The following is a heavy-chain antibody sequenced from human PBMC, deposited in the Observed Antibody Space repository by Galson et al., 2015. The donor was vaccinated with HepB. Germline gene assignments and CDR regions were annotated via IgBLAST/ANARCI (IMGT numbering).Heavy chain of an antibody. CDR1: GGTFSSYA. CDR3: ASEGGSFYPAFDI. J-gene: IGHJ3*02. CDR2: ISAYNGNT. D-gene: IGHD1-26*01. Sequence: SVKVSCKASGGTFSSYAISWVRQAPGQGLEWMGGISAYNGNTNYAQKLQGRVTMTTDTSTSTAYMELRSLRSDDTAVYYCASEGGSFYPAFDIWGQGTMVTVSS. V-gene: IGHV1-18*01.